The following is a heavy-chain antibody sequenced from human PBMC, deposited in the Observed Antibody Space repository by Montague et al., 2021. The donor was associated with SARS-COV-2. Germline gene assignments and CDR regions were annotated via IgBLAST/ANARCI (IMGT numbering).Heavy chain of an antibody. CDR3: ARGIWFGELLTGYYYGMDV. CDR2: TYYRSKWYN. CDR1: GDSVSSNSAA. V-gene: IGHV6-1*01. D-gene: IGHD3-10*01. Sequence: CAISGDSVSSNSAAWNWIRQSPSGGLEWLGRTYYRSKWYNDYAVSVKSRITINPDISKNQFSLQLNSVTPEDTAVYYCARGIWFGELLTGYYYGMDVWGQGTTVTVSS. J-gene: IGHJ6*02.